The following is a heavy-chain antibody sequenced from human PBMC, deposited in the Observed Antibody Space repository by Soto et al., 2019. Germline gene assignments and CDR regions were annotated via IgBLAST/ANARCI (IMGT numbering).Heavy chain of an antibody. D-gene: IGHD3-10*01. J-gene: IGHJ4*02. CDR1: GGSINSSNW. Sequence: QVQLQESGPGLVKPSVTLSLICTISGGSINSSNWWTWVRQAPGKGLEGIAEIYHRGNSDYNPSLKSRVTISLDKSNNQFSLEVTSVTAADTAVYYCARKDHPSSYSWGQGILVTVSS. V-gene: IGHV4-4*02. CDR2: IYHRGNS. CDR3: ARKDHPSSYS.